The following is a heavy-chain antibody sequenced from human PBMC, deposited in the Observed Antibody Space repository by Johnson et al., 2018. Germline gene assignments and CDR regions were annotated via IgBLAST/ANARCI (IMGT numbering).Heavy chain of an antibody. D-gene: IGHD3-22*01. CDR1: GFTFSTYG. Sequence: QVRLVQSGGGVVQPGRSLRLSCAASGFTFSTYGMHWVRQAPGKGLEWVALRWHDGSNKNYADSVKGRFTISRDNSKNTLYLQMNSLSAEDTAVYYCAREYDSSGYYLEYCQHWGQGTLVTVSS. CDR2: RWHDGSNK. J-gene: IGHJ1*01. CDR3: AREYDSSGYYLEYCQH. V-gene: IGHV3-33*01.